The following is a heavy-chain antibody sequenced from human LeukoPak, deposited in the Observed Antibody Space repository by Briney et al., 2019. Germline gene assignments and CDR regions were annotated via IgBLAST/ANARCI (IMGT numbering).Heavy chain of an antibody. CDR1: GGSISSGSDY. Sequence: PSQTLSLTCTVSGGSISSGSDYWSWIRQPPGKGLEWIGEINHSGSTNYNPSLKSRVTISVDTSKNQFSLKLSSVTAADTAVYYCARHGGVAHFYYYYMDVWGKGTTVTISS. D-gene: IGHD3-16*01. CDR3: ARHGGVAHFYYYYMDV. V-gene: IGHV4-39*01. CDR2: INHSGST. J-gene: IGHJ6*03.